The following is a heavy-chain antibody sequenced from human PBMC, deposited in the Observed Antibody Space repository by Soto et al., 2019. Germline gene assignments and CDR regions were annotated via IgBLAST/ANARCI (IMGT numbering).Heavy chain of an antibody. V-gene: IGHV5-10-1*01. CDR2: IDPSDSYT. Sequence: GESLKISCKGSGYSFTSYWISWVRQMPGKGLEWMGRIDPSDSYTNYSPSFQGHVTISADKSISTAYLQWSSLKASDTAMYYCASSPRGYCSSTSCRELGNYYGMDVWGQGTTVTVS. CDR1: GYSFTSYW. J-gene: IGHJ6*02. D-gene: IGHD2-2*01. CDR3: ASSPRGYCSSTSCRELGNYYGMDV.